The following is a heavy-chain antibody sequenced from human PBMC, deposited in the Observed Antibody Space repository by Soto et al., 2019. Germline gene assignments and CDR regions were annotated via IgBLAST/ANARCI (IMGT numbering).Heavy chain of an antibody. V-gene: IGHV4-4*02. CDR1: GDSISSGAW. Sequence: SETLSLTCALSGDSISSGAWWSWVRQSPGKGLQWIGEIYHSGNTRNNPSLKSRVTMSVDKSNNQFSLNLMSVTAADTATYYCARDSRTGCSSTDCYMSWGRGILVTVSS. CDR3: ARDSRTGCSSTDCYMS. D-gene: IGHD2-2*01. CDR2: IYHSGNT. J-gene: IGHJ5*02.